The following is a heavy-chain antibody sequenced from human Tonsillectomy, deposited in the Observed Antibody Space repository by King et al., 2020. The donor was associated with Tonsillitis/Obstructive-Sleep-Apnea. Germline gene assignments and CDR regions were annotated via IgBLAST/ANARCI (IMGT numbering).Heavy chain of an antibody. CDR3: ARDRESTSSWVAFDI. V-gene: IGHV3-53*04. CDR2: LYSGGST. J-gene: IGHJ3*02. CDR1: GFTVSSNY. D-gene: IGHD2-2*01. Sequence: QLVQSGGGWVQPGGSLRLSCAASGFTVSSNYMNWVRQAPGKGLEWVSLLYSGGSTYYADSVKGRFTISIYNSKNTVYLPMNSLSAEDTAVYYCARDRESTSSWVAFDIWGQGPMVTVSS.